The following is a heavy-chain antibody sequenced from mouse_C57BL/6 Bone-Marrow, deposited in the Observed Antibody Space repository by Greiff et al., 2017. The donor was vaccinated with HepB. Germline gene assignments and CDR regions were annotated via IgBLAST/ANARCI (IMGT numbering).Heavy chain of an antibody. Sequence: VQLKESGPELVKPGASVKISCKASGYSFTDYNMNWVKQSNGKSLEWIGVINPNYGTTSYNQKFKCKAILTVDQSSSTAYMQHISLTSEDSAVYYCARSNYYGSSSYYAMDYWGQGTSVTVSS. V-gene: IGHV1-39*01. CDR3: ARSNYYGSSSYYAMDY. CDR1: GYSFTDYN. CDR2: INPNYGTT. J-gene: IGHJ4*01. D-gene: IGHD1-1*01.